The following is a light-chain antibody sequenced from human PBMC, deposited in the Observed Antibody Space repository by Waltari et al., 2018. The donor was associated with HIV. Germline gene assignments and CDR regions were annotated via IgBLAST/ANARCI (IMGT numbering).Light chain of an antibody. V-gene: IGLV2-11*01. Sequence: QSALTQPRSVSGSPGQSVTISCTGTSSDVGGYNYVSWYQQHPGKAPKFMIYDVSKRPSGVPDRFSCSKSGNTASLTISGLQSEDEADYYCCSYAGNYTFVFGGGTKRTVL. CDR1: SSDVGGYNY. CDR3: CSYAGNYTFV. CDR2: DVS. J-gene: IGLJ2*01.